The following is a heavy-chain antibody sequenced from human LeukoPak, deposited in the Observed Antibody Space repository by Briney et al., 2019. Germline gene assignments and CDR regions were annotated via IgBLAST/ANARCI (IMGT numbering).Heavy chain of an antibody. Sequence: GGSLTLSCAASGFTFSSYGMHWVRQAPGKGREGVAVIWYDGSNKYYADSVKGRFTISRDNSKNTLYLQMNSLRAEDTAVYYCARGPDYDILTGYSYYFDYWGQGTLVTVSS. D-gene: IGHD3-9*01. J-gene: IGHJ4*02. CDR2: IWYDGSNK. CDR3: ARGPDYDILTGYSYYFDY. CDR1: GFTFSSYG. V-gene: IGHV3-33*01.